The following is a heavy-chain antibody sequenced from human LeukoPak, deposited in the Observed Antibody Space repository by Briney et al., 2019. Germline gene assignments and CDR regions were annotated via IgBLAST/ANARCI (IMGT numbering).Heavy chain of an antibody. J-gene: IGHJ4*02. CDR1: GGSITSDAYY. Sequence: SETLSLTCTVSGGSITSDAYYWGWIRQPPGKGLEWIASVHYSGATYYNPSLKSRVTISVDTSKNHFSLKLSSVTAADTAVYYCARIGYCSGGSCYSGLVWLPFKYWGQGTLVTVSS. CDR3: ARIGYCSGGSCYSGLVWLPFKY. V-gene: IGHV4-39*07. CDR2: VHYSGAT. D-gene: IGHD2-15*01.